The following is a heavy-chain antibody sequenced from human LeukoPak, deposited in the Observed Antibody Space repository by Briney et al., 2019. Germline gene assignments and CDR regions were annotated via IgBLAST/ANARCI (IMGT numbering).Heavy chain of an antibody. CDR3: ASGGATTWVLNY. D-gene: IGHD1-26*01. V-gene: IGHV3-66*01. CDR1: GFTVSSNY. CDR2: IYSGGST. Sequence: GGSLRLSCAASGFTVSSNYMSWVRQPPGKGLEWVSVIYSGGSTYYADSVKGRFTISGDNSKNTLYLQMNSLRAEDTAVYYCASGGATTWVLNYWGQGTLVTVSS. J-gene: IGHJ4*02.